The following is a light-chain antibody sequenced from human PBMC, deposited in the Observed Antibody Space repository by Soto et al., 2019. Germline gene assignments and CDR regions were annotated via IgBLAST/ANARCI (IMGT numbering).Light chain of an antibody. CDR2: DAS. J-gene: IGKJ1*01. CDR3: QQRSNWPPWT. V-gene: IGKV3-11*01. CDR1: QSVSSY. Sequence: EIVLTQSPATLSLSPGERATLSCRASQSVSSYLAWYQQKPGQAPRLLIYDASNRATGIPARFSGSGSGTDFTLTISSLEPEDFAVYYCQQRSNWPPWTFGQGTQVELK.